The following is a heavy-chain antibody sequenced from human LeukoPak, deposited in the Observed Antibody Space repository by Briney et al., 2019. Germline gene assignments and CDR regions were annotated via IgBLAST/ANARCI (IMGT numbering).Heavy chain of an antibody. V-gene: IGHV4-38-2*02. D-gene: IGHD5-12*01. CDR3: ARVATLGHSDY. J-gene: IGHJ4*02. Sequence: PSETLSLTCTVSGYSITSDYYWGWIRQPPGKGLEWIGTIYHTGRTDYNPSLKSRVTVSVDRSKNQFSLKLTSVTAADTAVYYCARVATLGHSDYWGQGTLVTVSS. CDR1: GYSITSDYY. CDR2: IYHTGRT.